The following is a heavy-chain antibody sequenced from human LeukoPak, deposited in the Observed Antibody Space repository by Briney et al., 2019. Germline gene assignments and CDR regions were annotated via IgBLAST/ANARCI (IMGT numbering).Heavy chain of an antibody. CDR1: GFTFSRNP. CDR2: ISYDGSNK. Sequence: GGSLRLSCVASGFTFSRNPMHWVRQSPGKGLEWVAVISYDGSNKYYADSVKGRFTISRDNSKNTLYLQMNSLRAEDTAVYYCARALPEIAALPVYWGQGTLVTVSS. D-gene: IGHD6-6*01. V-gene: IGHV3-30-3*01. J-gene: IGHJ4*02. CDR3: ARALPEIAALPVY.